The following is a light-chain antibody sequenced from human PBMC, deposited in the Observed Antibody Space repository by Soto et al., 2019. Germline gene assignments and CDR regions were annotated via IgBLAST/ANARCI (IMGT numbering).Light chain of an antibody. V-gene: IGKV1-33*01. CDR2: DGS. CDR1: QDISNH. CDR3: QHYYNLPST. Sequence: DSQMTQSPSSLSASVGDRVTITCQASQDISNHLNWYQQKPGKAPKLLIYDGSNLETGVPSRFSGSGSGTDFTVTISSLQREDFATYSCQHYYNLPSTFGQGTRLEIK. J-gene: IGKJ5*01.